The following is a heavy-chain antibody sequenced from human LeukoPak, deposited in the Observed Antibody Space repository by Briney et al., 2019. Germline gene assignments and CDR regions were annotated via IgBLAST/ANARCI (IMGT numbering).Heavy chain of an antibody. J-gene: IGHJ4*02. CDR3: VREARESGGFDY. CDR1: GFTFSSYA. V-gene: IGHV3-23*01. Sequence: GGSLRLSCAASGFTFSSYAMSWVRQAPGKGLEWVSAISGSGGSTYYADSVKGRFTISRDNAKNSLYLQMNSLRAEDTAVYYCVREARESGGFDYWGQGTLVTVSS. D-gene: IGHD5-24*01. CDR2: ISGSGGST.